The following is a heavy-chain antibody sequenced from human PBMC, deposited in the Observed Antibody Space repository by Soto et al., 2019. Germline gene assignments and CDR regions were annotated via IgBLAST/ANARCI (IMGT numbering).Heavy chain of an antibody. CDR2: IYYSGST. V-gene: IGHV4-59*01. J-gene: IGHJ4*02. CDR1: GGSISSYY. CDR3: ARGTLLGHYFDY. D-gene: IGHD1-26*01. Sequence: QVQLQESGPGLVKPSETLSLTCTVSGGSISSYYWSWIRQPPGKGLEWIGYIYYSGSTNYNPSLQSRVTISVDTSKNQFSLKLSSVTAADTAVYYCARGTLLGHYFDYWGQGTLVTVSS.